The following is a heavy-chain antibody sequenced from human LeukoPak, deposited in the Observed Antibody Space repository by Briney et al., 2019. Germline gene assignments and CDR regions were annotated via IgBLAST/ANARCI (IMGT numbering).Heavy chain of an antibody. CDR2: INHSGST. J-gene: IGHJ4*02. CDR1: GGSINSYY. CDR3: ARGRLFNY. Sequence: SETLSLTCTVSGGSINSYYWTWIRQPPGKGLEWIGEINHSGSTNYNPSLKSRVTISVDTSKNQFSLKLSSVTAADTAVYYCARGRLFNYWGQGTLVTVSS. D-gene: IGHD6-19*01. V-gene: IGHV4-34*01.